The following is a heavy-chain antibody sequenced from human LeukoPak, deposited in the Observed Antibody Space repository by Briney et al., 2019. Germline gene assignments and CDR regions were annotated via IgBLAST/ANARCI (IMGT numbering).Heavy chain of an antibody. V-gene: IGHV4-59*01. CDR2: IYYSGST. D-gene: IGHD3-22*01. Sequence: SETLSLTCTVSGGSISSYYWSWIRQPPGKGLEWIGYIYYSGSTNYNPSLKSRVTISVDTSKNQFSLKLSSVTAADTAVYYCARPKRDYYDSSGYYPLTPGWYFDLWGRGTLVTVSS. CDR3: ARPKRDYYDSSGYYPLTPGWYFDL. CDR1: GGSISSYY. J-gene: IGHJ2*01.